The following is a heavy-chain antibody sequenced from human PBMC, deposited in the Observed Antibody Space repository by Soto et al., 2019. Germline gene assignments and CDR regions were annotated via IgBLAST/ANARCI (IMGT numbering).Heavy chain of an antibody. J-gene: IGHJ4*02. CDR3: ASAGGCCFNLIFFFDS. Sequence: QVQLVESGGGVVQPGRSLRLSCAASGFSFSSYAMHWVRQAPGKGLEWVASISYGGTNKYYADSVKGRFTISRDNSENTLYLQMSSLRPEDTAVFYCASAGGCCFNLIFFFDSWGLGTLVTASS. CDR2: ISYGGTNK. V-gene: IGHV3-30-3*01. D-gene: IGHD3-3*01. CDR1: GFSFSSYA.